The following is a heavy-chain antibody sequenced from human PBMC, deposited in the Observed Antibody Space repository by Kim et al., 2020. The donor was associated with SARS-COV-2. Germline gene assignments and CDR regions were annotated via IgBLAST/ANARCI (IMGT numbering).Heavy chain of an antibody. V-gene: IGHV3-74*01. D-gene: IGHD4-17*01. CDR1: GFTFSSYW. CDR3: AREVRWPFYGGNSAGGDAFDI. CDR2: INSDGSST. J-gene: IGHJ3*02. Sequence: GGSLRLSCAASGFTFSSYWMHWVRQAPGKGLVWVSRINSDGSSTSYADSVKGRFTISRDNAKNTLYLQMNSLRAEDTAVYYCAREVRWPFYGGNSAGGDAFDIWGQGTMVTVSS.